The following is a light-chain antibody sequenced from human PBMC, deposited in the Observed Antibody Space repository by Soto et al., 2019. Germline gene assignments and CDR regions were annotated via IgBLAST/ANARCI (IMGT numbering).Light chain of an antibody. CDR1: QRIGSY. V-gene: IGKV1-39*01. Sequence: DIPMTQSPSSLSASVGDRVIITCRASQRIGSYVNWYQQKPGKAPKLLQTGDPSRFRGSGSGTDFTLTISSLLPEDFATYYCQQSYSIPITFGQGTRLEIK. CDR3: QQSYSIPIT. J-gene: IGKJ5*01.